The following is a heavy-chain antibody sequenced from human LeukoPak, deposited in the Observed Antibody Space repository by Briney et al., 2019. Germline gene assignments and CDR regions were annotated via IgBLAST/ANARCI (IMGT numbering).Heavy chain of an antibody. Sequence: GGSLRLSCAGSGFTFISYWMHWVRPAPGKGLVWVSRISTDASSKTYADSVKGRFTISRDNAKSSQYLEMNRLRGEDTAVYYCARDGTPLYSTGWVYMDVWGRGTTVTISS. J-gene: IGHJ6*03. CDR3: ARDGTPLYSTGWVYMDV. CDR2: ISTDASSK. D-gene: IGHD6-25*01. V-gene: IGHV3-74*01. CDR1: GFTFISYW.